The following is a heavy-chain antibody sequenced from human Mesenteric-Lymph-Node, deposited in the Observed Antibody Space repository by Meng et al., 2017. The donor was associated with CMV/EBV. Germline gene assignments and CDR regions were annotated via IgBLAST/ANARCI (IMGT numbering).Heavy chain of an antibody. Sequence: LRLSCTVSGGSISSYYWSWIRQPPGKGLEWIGYIYYSGNTNYNPSLKSRVTISVDTSKNQFSLKLSSVTAADTAVYYCARETRDFGALIDYWGQGTLVTVSS. CDR2: IYYSGNT. D-gene: IGHD3-3*01. CDR1: GGSISSYY. J-gene: IGHJ4*02. V-gene: IGHV4-59*01. CDR3: ARETRDFGALIDY.